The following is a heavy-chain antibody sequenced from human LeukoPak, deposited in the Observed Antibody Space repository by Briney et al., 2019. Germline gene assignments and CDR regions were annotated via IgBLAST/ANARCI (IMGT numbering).Heavy chain of an antibody. CDR1: GGSFSGYY. CDR3: AKTYYYDPFDF. J-gene: IGHJ4*02. D-gene: IGHD3-22*01. CDR2: IYYSGST. V-gene: IGHV4-34*01. Sequence: SETLSLTCAVYGGSFSGYYWGWIRQPPGKGLEWIGNIYYSGSTYYNPSLKSRVTISVDTSKNQFSLKLSSVTAADTAVYYCAKTYYYDPFDFWGQGTLVTVSS.